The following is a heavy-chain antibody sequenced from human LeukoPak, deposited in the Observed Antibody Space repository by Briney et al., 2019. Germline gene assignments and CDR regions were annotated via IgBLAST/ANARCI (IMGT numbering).Heavy chain of an antibody. CDR3: ARDRALGSGKYYFDY. V-gene: IGHV4-4*07. J-gene: IGHJ4*02. D-gene: IGHD3-16*01. Sequence: SETLSLTCTVSGGSISSYYWSWIRQPAGKGLEWIGRIYTSGSTNYNPSLKSRVTMSVDTSKNQFSLKLSSVTAADTAVYFCARDRALGSGKYYFDYWGQGTLVTVSS. CDR2: IYTSGST. CDR1: GGSISSYY.